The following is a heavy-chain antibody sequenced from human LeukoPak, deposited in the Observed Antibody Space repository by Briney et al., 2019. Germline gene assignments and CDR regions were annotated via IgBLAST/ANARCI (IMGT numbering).Heavy chain of an antibody. CDR2: ISYDGSNK. D-gene: IGHD3-10*01. CDR1: GFTFSSYA. V-gene: IGHV3-30-3*01. CDR3: ARAPPQSLWFGECID. Sequence: GRSLRLSCAASGFTFSSYAMHWVRQAPGKGLEWVAVISYDGSNKYYADSVKGRFTISRDNSKSTLYLQMNSLRAEDTAVYYCARAPPQSLWFGECIDWGQGTLVTVSS. J-gene: IGHJ4*02.